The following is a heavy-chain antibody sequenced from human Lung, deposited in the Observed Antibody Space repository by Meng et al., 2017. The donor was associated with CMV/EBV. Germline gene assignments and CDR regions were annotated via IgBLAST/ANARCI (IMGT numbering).Heavy chain of an antibody. Sequence: GESXKISXAASGFTFSSYGMHWVRQAPGKGLEWVAVIWYDGSNKYYADSVKGRFTISRDNSKNTLYLQMNSLRAEDTAVYYCAKDIVVVPAPYYYYYGMDVWGQGTTVTVSS. V-gene: IGHV3-33*03. CDR2: IWYDGSNK. D-gene: IGHD2-2*01. J-gene: IGHJ6*02. CDR3: AKDIVVVPAPYYYYYGMDV. CDR1: GFTFSSYG.